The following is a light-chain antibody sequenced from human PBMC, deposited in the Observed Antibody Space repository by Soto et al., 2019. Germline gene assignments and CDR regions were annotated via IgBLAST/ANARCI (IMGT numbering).Light chain of an antibody. CDR3: QQYNNWPVALT. CDR2: GAS. V-gene: IGKV3-15*01. J-gene: IGKJ4*01. CDR1: QSVSSN. Sequence: EIVMTQSPATLSVSPGERATLSCRASQSVSSNIAWYQQKPGQAPRLLIYGASTRATGIPARFSGSGSGTEFTLTISSLQSEDFAVYYCQQYNNWPVALTFGGGTKVEIK.